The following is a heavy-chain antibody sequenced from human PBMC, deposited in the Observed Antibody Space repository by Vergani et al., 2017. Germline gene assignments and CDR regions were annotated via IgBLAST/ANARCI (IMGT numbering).Heavy chain of an antibody. CDR3: AKDQSYCSSTSCDAFDI. J-gene: IGHJ3*02. D-gene: IGHD2-2*01. V-gene: IGHV3-23*01. CDR2: LTGGGGST. Sequence: EVQLLESGGSLKQPGGSVRLSCAASGFTFSTYAMHWVRQAPGKGLEWVSALTGGGGSTYYADSFKGRFIISRDNSRDTLYLQMNSLRPEDTAVYYCAKDQSYCSSTSCDAFDIWGQGTMVTVSS. CDR1: GFTFSTYA.